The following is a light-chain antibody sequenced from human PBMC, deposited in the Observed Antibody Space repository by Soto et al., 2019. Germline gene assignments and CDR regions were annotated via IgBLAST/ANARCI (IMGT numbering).Light chain of an antibody. V-gene: IGKV3-11*01. CDR3: QQRSDWPLT. J-gene: IGKJ4*01. CDR1: QSVSRY. Sequence: EIVLTQSPVTLSLSPGERATLSCRASQSVSRYLAWYQQKPGQPPRLLIYDASKRATGVPARFSGSGSGTDFTLTISSLEPEDFALHYCQQRSDWPLTFGGGTDVEI. CDR2: DAS.